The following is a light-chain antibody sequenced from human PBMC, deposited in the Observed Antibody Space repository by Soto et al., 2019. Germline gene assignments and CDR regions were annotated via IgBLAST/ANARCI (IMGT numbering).Light chain of an antibody. CDR2: AAS. CDR3: QQTSNAPWT. CDR1: QTITTY. Sequence: DIQMTQSPSSLSASVGDRVTITCRASQTITTYLNWYQQRPGKAPNLLIYAASSLQSGVPSRFSGSGSGTDFTLTIGSLQPEDFATYYCQQTSNAPWTFGQGTKVDIK. J-gene: IGKJ1*01. V-gene: IGKV1-39*01.